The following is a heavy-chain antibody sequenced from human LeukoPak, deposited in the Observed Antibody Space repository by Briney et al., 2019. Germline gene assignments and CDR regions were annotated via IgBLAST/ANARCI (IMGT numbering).Heavy chain of an antibody. CDR3: AKDREQWLVLAFDI. D-gene: IGHD6-19*01. J-gene: IGHJ3*02. V-gene: IGHV3-30*04. Sequence: GGSLRLSCAASGFTFSSYAMHWVRQAPGKGLEWVAVISYDGSDKYYADSVKGRFTISRDNSKNTLYLQMNSLRAEDTAVYYCAKDREQWLVLAFDIWGQGTMVTVSS. CDR1: GFTFSSYA. CDR2: ISYDGSDK.